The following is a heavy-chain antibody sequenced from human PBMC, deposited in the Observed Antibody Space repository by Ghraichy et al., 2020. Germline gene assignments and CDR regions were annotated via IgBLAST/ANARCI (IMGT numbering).Heavy chain of an antibody. CDR1: GFTFSTYG. D-gene: IGHD2-8*01. CDR3: ARIGVRGQWFFDP. Sequence: GGSLRLSCAASGFTFSTYGMQWVRQAPGKGPEYVSAISSNGDSTFYANSVKGRFTISRDNSKNTLFLQMGSLRTEDMAVYYCARIGVRGQWFFDPWGRGTLVTVSS. CDR2: ISSNGDST. J-gene: IGHJ2*01. V-gene: IGHV3-64*01.